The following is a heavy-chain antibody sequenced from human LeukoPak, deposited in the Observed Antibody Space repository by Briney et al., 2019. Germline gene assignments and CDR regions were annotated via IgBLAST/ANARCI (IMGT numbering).Heavy chain of an antibody. CDR1: GGSLSGYY. V-gene: IGHV4-34*01. D-gene: IGHD6-19*01. CDR3: ARRPSPYSSGPPPGGYYYYYYMVL. Sequence: PSETLSLTCAVHGGSLSGYYWSWSRQPPGKGLEWIGEIDRSGSTNYNPSLKSRVTISVDTSKNQFSLKLNSVTAADTAVYYCARRPSPYSSGPPPGGYYYYYYMVLWGKGTAVTVSS. J-gene: IGHJ6*03. CDR2: IDRSGST.